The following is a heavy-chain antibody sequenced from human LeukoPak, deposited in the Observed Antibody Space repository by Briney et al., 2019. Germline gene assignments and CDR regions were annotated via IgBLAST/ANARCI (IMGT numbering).Heavy chain of an antibody. D-gene: IGHD3-10*01. Sequence: GGSLRLSCATSGFTFSAYGMHWVRQAPGKGLEWVAFIRYDGVNKDHADSVKGRFTLSRDSSRNTLYLQMNSLRVADTAVYYCAKDMGPHGSGSYYAFDMWGQGTMVTVS. CDR2: IRYDGVNK. V-gene: IGHV3-30*02. J-gene: IGHJ3*02. CDR3: AKDMGPHGSGSYYAFDM. CDR1: GFTFSAYG.